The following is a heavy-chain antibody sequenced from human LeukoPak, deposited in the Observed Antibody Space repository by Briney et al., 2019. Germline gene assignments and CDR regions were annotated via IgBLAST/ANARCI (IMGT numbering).Heavy chain of an antibody. J-gene: IGHJ6*02. CDR3: ATRGLTVAGTGYYYGMDV. V-gene: IGHV3-23*01. CDR2: ISGSGGST. D-gene: IGHD6-19*01. Sequence: GGSLRLSCAASGFTFSSYWMSWVRQAPGKGLEWVSAISGSGGSTYYADSVKGRFTISRDNSKNTLYLQMNSLRAEDTAVYYCATRGLTVAGTGYYYGMDVWGQGTTVTVSS. CDR1: GFTFSSYW.